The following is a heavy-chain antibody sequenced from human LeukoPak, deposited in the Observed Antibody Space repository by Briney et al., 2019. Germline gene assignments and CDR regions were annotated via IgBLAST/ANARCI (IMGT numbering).Heavy chain of an antibody. CDR2: ISSSGSTI. J-gene: IGHJ4*02. D-gene: IGHD4-17*01. Sequence: PGGSLRLSCAASAFTFSSYEINWVRQAPGKGLEWVSYISSSGSTIYYADSVKGRFSISRDNAKTSLYLQMNSLRAEDTAVYYCASTFYGDSPPYWGQGTLVTVSS. V-gene: IGHV3-48*03. CDR3: ASTFYGDSPPY. CDR1: AFTFSSYE.